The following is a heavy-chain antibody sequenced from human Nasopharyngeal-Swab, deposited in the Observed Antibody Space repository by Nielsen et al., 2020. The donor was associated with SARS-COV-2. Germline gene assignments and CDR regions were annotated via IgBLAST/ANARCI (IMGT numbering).Heavy chain of an antibody. V-gene: IGHV3-74*01. Sequence: GESLEISCAASGFTFSSYWMHWVRQAPGKGLVWVSRINSDGSSTSYADSVKGRFTISRDNAKNTLYLQMNSLRAEDTAVYYCARVPGYSYGFGYWGQGTLVTVSS. CDR2: INSDGSST. CDR1: GFTFSSYW. CDR3: ARVPGYSYGFGY. J-gene: IGHJ4*02. D-gene: IGHD5-18*01.